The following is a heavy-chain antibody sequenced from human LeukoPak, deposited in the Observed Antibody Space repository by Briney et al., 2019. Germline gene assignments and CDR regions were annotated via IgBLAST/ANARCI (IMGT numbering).Heavy chain of an antibody. CDR3: ARGTGYDFWSGYYIYYNWFDP. CDR1: GGSISSYY. CDR2: IYYSGST. V-gene: IGHV4-59*01. Sequence: SETLSLTCTVSGGSISSYYRSWIRQPPGKGLEWIGYIYYSGSTNYNPSLKSRVTTSVDTSKNQFSLKLSSVTAADTAVYYCARGTGYDFWSGYYIYYNWFDPWGQGTLVTVSS. D-gene: IGHD3-3*01. J-gene: IGHJ5*02.